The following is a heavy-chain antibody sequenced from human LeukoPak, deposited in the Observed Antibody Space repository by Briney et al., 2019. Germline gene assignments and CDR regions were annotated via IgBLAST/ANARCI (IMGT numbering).Heavy chain of an antibody. CDR1: GGSFSGYY. Sequence: SETLSLTCAVYGGSFSGYYWSWIRQPPGKGLEWIGEINHSGSTNYIPSLKSRVTISVDTSKNQFSLKLSSVTAADTAVYYCARGGGMRYYYGSGSPYKTWGQGTLVTVSS. J-gene: IGHJ5*02. CDR3: ARGGGMRYYYGSGSPYKT. CDR2: INHSGST. V-gene: IGHV4-34*01. D-gene: IGHD3-10*01.